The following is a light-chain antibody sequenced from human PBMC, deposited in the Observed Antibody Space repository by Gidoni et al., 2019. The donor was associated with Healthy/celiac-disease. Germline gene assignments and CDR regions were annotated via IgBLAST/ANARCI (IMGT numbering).Light chain of an antibody. CDR1: KLGDKY. J-gene: IGLJ2*01. Sequence: SYELTQPPPVSVSPVQTASITCSGDKLGDKYACWYQQKPGQSPVLVIYQDSKRPSGIPERFSGSNSGNTATLTISGTQAMDEADYYCQAWDSSGVFGGGTKLTVL. CDR3: QAWDSSGV. V-gene: IGLV3-1*01. CDR2: QDS.